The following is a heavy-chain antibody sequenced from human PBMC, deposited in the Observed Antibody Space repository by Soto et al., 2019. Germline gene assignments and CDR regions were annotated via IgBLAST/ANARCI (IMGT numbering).Heavy chain of an antibody. J-gene: IGHJ4*02. D-gene: IGHD6-13*01. Sequence: SQTLSLTCAISGDSVSNIDAVWNWIRHSPSRGLEWLGRTYYRSRWHNEYALSVKSRMTINPDTSRNQFSLQLSSVTPEDTAVYYCARLVGNSWLAYWGQGTLVTVSS. CDR3: ARLVGNSWLAY. V-gene: IGHV6-1*01. CDR1: GDSVSNIDAV. CDR2: TYYRSRWHN.